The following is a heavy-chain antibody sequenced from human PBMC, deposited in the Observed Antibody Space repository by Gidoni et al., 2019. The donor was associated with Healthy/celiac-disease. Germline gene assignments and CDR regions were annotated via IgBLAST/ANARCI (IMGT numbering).Heavy chain of an antibody. D-gene: IGHD3-3*01. V-gene: IGHV1-18*01. Sequence: QVQLVQSGAEVKKPGASVKVSCKASGYPFTSYGISWVRQAPGQGLEWMGWISAYNGNTNYAQQLQGRVTMTTDTSTSTAYMELRSLRSDDTAVYYCARSYYDFWSGYYVGWDYWGQGTLVTVSS. CDR2: ISAYNGNT. J-gene: IGHJ4*02. CDR1: GYPFTSYG. CDR3: ARSYYDFWSGYYVGWDY.